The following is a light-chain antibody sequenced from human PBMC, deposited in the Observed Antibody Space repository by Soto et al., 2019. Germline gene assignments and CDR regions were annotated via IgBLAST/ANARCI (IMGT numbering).Light chain of an antibody. V-gene: IGKV3-11*01. J-gene: IGKJ4*01. CDR3: QQRSNWPPVVT. CDR1: QSVSSY. CDR2: DAS. Sequence: EIVLTQSPATLSLSPGERATLSCRASQSVSSYLAWYQQKPGQAPRLLIYDASNRATGIPARFGGSGSGTDSTLTISSLEPEDFAVYYCQQRSNWPPVVTFGGGTKVDIK.